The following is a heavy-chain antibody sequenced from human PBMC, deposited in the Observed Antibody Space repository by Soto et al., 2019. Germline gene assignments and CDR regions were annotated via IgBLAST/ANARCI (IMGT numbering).Heavy chain of an antibody. Sequence: QVHLVQSGAEVKKPGAPVKVSCKGSGYAFTTNGITGVRQAPGQGLEGMGWISAHNGNTNYAQNLQGRVTVTRDTSTSTAYMELRSLRSDDTAVYYCARGRYGDYWGQGALVTVSS. V-gene: IGHV1-18*01. CDR1: GYAFTTNG. CDR3: ARGRYGDY. J-gene: IGHJ4*02. CDR2: ISAHNGNT. D-gene: IGHD1-1*01.